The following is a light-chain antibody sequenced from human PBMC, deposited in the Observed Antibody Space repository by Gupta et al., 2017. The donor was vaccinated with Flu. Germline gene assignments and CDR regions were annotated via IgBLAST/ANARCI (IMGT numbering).Light chain of an antibody. CDR1: QSVSSSY. CDR2: GAS. CDR3: QPQGSTHTWT. Sequence: VLTSSSGTPSLSPGERATLSCTASQSVSSSYLSWDQQKPGQAPRLLIYGASSSATSTPDRCSGGGCGTDFSLIISSLEPEDVSVYYCQPQGSTHTWTFGQGTKVEIK. V-gene: IGKV3-20*01. J-gene: IGKJ1*01.